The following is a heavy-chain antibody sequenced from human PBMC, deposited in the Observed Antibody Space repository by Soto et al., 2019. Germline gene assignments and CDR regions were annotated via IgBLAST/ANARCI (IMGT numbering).Heavy chain of an antibody. Sequence: QVQLVQSRGEVKKPGASVKVSCKTSGYSFTTYGISWVRQAPGQGLEWMGWISGYNGNTNYAQKLQGRVTMTTDTXXXXXXXXXXXXXXXXXXXXXXAXXXXXXXXYYGMDVWGQGSTVTVSS. J-gene: IGHJ6*02. V-gene: IGHV1-18*01. CDR3: AXXXXXXXXYYGMDV. CDR1: GYSFTTYG. CDR2: ISGYNGNT.